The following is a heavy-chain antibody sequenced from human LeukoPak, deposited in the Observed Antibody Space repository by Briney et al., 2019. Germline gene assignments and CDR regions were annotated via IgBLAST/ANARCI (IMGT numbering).Heavy chain of an antibody. J-gene: IGHJ3*02. V-gene: IGHV3-21*01. CDR1: GFTFSSYS. CDR2: ISSSSSYI. D-gene: IGHD5-24*01. Sequence: GGSLRLSCAASGFTFSSYSMNWVRQAPGKGLEWVSSISSSSSYIYYADSVKGRFTISRDNAKNSLYLQMNSLRAEDTAVYYCARETRDGYLDAFDIWGQGTMVTVSS. CDR3: ARETRDGYLDAFDI.